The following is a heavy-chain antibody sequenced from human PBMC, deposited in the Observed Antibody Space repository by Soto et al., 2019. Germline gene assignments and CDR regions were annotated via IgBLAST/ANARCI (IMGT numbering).Heavy chain of an antibody. J-gene: IGHJ4*02. D-gene: IGHD2-15*01. CDR2: VYPRGPDT. V-gene: IGHV5-51*01. Sequence: PGESLKISCKASGYIFIDYWIGWVRQMPGKGLEWMGIVYPRGPDTRYSPSFQGQVTISADRSTGTAFLQWRSLKASDTALYYCARPPLPGYSIHFNSWGQGTLVTVSS. CDR1: GYIFIDYW. CDR3: ARPPLPGYSIHFNS.